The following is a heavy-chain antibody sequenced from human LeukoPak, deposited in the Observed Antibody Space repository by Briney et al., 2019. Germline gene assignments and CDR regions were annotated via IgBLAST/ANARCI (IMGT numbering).Heavy chain of an antibody. CDR3: ARGKSGYST. D-gene: IGHD3-3*01. Sequence: SVKPSCKVSAYRFIENYTHWERPPPGQWLEWKGLINTHTGAANFSHNFQGRPTMTRDTSTSTTYRRLTRVKFADTSMYDCARGKSGYSTWGQGTTVTVSS. CDR1: AYRFIENY. CDR2: INTHTGAA. J-gene: IGHJ4*02. V-gene: IGHV1-2*02.